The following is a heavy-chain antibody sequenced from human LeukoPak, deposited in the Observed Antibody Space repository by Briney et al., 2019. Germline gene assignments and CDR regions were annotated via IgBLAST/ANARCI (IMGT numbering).Heavy chain of an antibody. V-gene: IGHV4-39*07. D-gene: IGHD3-10*01. CDR1: GGSISSSSYY. CDR3: ARGIPLLLWFGELPDYFDY. Sequence: PSETLSLTCTVSGGSISSSSYYWGWIRQPPGKGLEWIGSIYYSGSTYYNPSLKSRVTISVDTSKNQFSLKLSSVTAADTAVHYCARGIPLLLWFGELPDYFDYWGQGTLVTVSS. J-gene: IGHJ4*02. CDR2: IYYSGST.